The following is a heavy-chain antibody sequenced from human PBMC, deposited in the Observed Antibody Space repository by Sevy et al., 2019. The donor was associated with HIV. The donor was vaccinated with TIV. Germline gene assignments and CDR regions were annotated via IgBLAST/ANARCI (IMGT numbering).Heavy chain of an antibody. Sequence: GGSLRLSCAASGFTFSSYWMSWVRQAPGKGPEWVANIKQDGSEKYYVDSVKGRFTISRDNAKNSLYLQMNSLRAEDTAVYYCARDRVYYYGSGSYTYYFDYWGQGTLVTVSS. V-gene: IGHV3-7*01. CDR2: IKQDGSEK. D-gene: IGHD3-10*01. CDR3: ARDRVYYYGSGSYTYYFDY. J-gene: IGHJ4*02. CDR1: GFTFSSYW.